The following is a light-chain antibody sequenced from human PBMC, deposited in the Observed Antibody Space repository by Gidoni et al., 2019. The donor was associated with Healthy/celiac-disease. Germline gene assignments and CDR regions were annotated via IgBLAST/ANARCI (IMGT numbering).Light chain of an antibody. CDR1: QSVSSSY. CDR3: QQYGSSPPIT. CDR2: GAS. Sequence: EIVLTQYPGTLSLSPGERATLSCRASQSVSSSYLAWYQQKPGQAPRLLIYGASSRATGIPDRFSGSGSGTDFTLTISRLEPEEFAGYYCQQYGSSPPITFGQGTRLEIK. J-gene: IGKJ5*01. V-gene: IGKV3-20*01.